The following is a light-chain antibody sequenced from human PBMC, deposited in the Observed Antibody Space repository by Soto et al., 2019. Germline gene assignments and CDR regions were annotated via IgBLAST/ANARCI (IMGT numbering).Light chain of an antibody. CDR3: QQRSNWPLT. CDR1: QSVSTY. CDR2: DAS. V-gene: IGKV3-11*01. Sequence: EIVLTQSPSTLSSSAGERATLSCRASQSVSTYLAWYQQKPGQAPRLLIYDASNRATGIPARFSGSGSGTEFTLTISSLQPEDFAVYYCQQRSNWPLTFGRGTKVEIK. J-gene: IGKJ4*01.